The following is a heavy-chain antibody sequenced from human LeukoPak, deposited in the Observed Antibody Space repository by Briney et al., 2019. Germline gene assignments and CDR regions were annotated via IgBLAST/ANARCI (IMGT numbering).Heavy chain of an antibody. V-gene: IGHV4-39*01. CDR3: ASPVGATKGY. CDR1: GGSVSSGSYY. J-gene: IGHJ4*02. Sequence: SETLSLTCTVSGGSVSSGSYYWSWIRQPPGKGLEWIGSIYYSGSTYYNPSLKSRVTISVDTSKNQFSLKLSSVTAADTAVYYCASPVGATKGYWGQGTLVTVSS. D-gene: IGHD1-26*01. CDR2: IYYSGST.